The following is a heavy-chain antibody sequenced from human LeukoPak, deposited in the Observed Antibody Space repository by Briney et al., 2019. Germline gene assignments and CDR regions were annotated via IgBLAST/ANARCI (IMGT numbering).Heavy chain of an antibody. D-gene: IGHD3-10*01. CDR1: GFTVSSNY. CDR2: IYSGGST. Sequence: PGGSLRLSCAASGFTVSSNYMSWVRQAPGKGLEGVSVIYSGGSTFYADSVKGRFTISRDNSKNTVYLQMNSLRAEDTAVYYCARDGALLRAFDFWGQGTLVTVSS. J-gene: IGHJ4*02. CDR3: ARDGALLRAFDF. V-gene: IGHV3-66*01.